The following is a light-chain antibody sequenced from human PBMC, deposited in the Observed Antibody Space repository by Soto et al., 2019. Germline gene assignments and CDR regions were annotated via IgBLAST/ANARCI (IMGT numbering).Light chain of an antibody. CDR2: AAS. CDR1: QSITTY. Sequence: DTHITQSPSSLSASVGDRVTITCRASQSITTYLNWYRQKPGKAPKLLIYAASSLQSGVPSRFSGSGSETEFTLSISSLQPEDFATYFCQQIYSAPLTFGGGTKVDNK. V-gene: IGKV1-39*01. J-gene: IGKJ4*01. CDR3: QQIYSAPLT.